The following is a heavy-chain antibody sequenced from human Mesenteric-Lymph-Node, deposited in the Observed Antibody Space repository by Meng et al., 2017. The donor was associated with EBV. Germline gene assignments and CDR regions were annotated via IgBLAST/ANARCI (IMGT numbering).Heavy chain of an antibody. CDR2: ISTYNGNT. V-gene: IGHV1-18*01. CDR1: GYTFTGYG. D-gene: IGHD2-2*01. Sequence: QVQLVQSGAEVKKPGASGRVSCKASGYTFTGYGISWVRQAPGQGLEWMGWISTYNGNTNYAQKVQGRVTMTRETSTSTAYMELSSLNSEDTAVYYCVRDYCSSTSCLFDYWGQGTLVTVSS. J-gene: IGHJ4*02. CDR3: VRDYCSSTSCLFDY.